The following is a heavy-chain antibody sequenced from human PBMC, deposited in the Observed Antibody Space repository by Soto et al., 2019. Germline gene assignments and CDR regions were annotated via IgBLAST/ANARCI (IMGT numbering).Heavy chain of an antibody. CDR2: IYYSGST. Sequence: LSLTCTVSGGSISSSSYYWGWIRQPPGKGLEWIGSIYYSGSTYYNPSLKSRVTISVDTSKNQFSLKLSSVTAADTAVYYCARHIGYSSSWYRWFDPWGQGTLVTVSS. J-gene: IGHJ5*02. CDR1: GGSISSSSYY. D-gene: IGHD6-13*01. V-gene: IGHV4-39*01. CDR3: ARHIGYSSSWYRWFDP.